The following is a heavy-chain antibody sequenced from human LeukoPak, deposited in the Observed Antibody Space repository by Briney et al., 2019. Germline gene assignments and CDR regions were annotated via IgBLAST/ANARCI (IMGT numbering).Heavy chain of an antibody. Sequence: GGSLRLSCAASGFTFSTFAMIWVRQPPGKGLEWVSSIFPSGGEIHYADSVRGRFTISRDNSKSTLSLQMNSLRAEDTAVYYCARDSGGWDGLGAFDIWGQGTMVTVSS. V-gene: IGHV3-23*01. D-gene: IGHD6-19*01. CDR3: ARDSGGWDGLGAFDI. CDR1: GFTFSTFA. CDR2: IFPSGGEI. J-gene: IGHJ3*02.